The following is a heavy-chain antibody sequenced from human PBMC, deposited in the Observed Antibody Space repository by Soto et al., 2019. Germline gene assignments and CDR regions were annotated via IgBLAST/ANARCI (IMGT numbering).Heavy chain of an antibody. CDR2: IIPIAAIA. CDR3: ARGSTIVRGAPSWFDP. V-gene: IGHV1-69*02. Sequence: QVQLVQSGAEVMKPGSSVKVSCKASGGTFSRYTINWGRQAPGQGLEWMGRIIPIAAIANYTQKFQGRVTITVDKSSTTADMELSSLRSDDTAVYYCARGSTIVRGAPSWFDPWGQGTLVTVSS. J-gene: IGHJ5*02. D-gene: IGHD3-10*01. CDR1: GGTFSRYT.